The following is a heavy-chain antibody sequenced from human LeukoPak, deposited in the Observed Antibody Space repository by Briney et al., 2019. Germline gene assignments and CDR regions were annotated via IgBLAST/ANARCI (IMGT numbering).Heavy chain of an antibody. CDR2: IRLDGSNK. CDR1: GFTFNSYG. V-gene: IGHV3-30*02. Sequence: PGGSLRLSCAASGFTFNSYGMHWVRQAPGKGLEWVAFIRLDGSNKYYGDSVKGRFTISRDNSKNTLYLQMNSLRAEDTAVYYCAKVLRYYYMDVWGKGTTVTVSS. CDR3: AKVLRYYYMDV. J-gene: IGHJ6*03.